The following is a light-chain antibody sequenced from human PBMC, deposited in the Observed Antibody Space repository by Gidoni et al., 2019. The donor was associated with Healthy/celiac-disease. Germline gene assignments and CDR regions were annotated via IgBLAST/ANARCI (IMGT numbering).Light chain of an antibody. CDR3: HQSYSNPQT. Sequence: DIQMTQSPSSLSASVGDRVSITCRASQSISTYLNWYQQKPGKAPNLLIDAASTLQIGVPSRFSGSGSGTDFTLTISSLQPEDFATYYCHQSYSNPQTFGQGTKVDFK. J-gene: IGKJ1*01. CDR2: AAS. CDR1: QSISTY. V-gene: IGKV1-39*01.